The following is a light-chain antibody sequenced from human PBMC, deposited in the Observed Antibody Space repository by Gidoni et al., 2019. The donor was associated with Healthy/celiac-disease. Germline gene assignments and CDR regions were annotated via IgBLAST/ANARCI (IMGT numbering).Light chain of an antibody. CDR3: QQYDNRPLT. J-gene: IGKJ4*01. CDR2: DAS. V-gene: IGKV1-33*01. Sequence: IQMTQSPSSLAASVGDRVPITCQASQDISNYLNWYQQKPGKAPKLLINDASNLETGVPSRFSGSGSGTDFTCTISSLQPEDIAAYYCQQYDNRPLTFGGGTKVEIK. CDR1: QDISNY.